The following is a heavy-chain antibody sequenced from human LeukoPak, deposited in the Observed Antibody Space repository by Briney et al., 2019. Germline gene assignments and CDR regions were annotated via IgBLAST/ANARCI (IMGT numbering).Heavy chain of an antibody. Sequence: TGGSLRLSCAASGFTFSSHSMIWVRQAPGKGLEWVSSISSSSSYIYYADSVKGRFTISRDNAKNSLYLQMNSLRAEDTAVYYCARDVSGPSGSPWYYYGMDVWGQGTTVTVSS. D-gene: IGHD1-26*01. CDR3: ARDVSGPSGSPWYYYGMDV. CDR2: ISSSSSYI. CDR1: GFTFSSHS. V-gene: IGHV3-21*01. J-gene: IGHJ6*02.